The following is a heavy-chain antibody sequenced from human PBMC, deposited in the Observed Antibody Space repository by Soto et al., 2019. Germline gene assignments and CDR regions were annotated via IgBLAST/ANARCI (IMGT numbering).Heavy chain of an antibody. V-gene: IGHV3-30-3*01. CDR1: GLMFSRYE. J-gene: IGHJ4*02. Sequence: GGSLRLSCGASGGASGLMFSRYEMNWVRQAPGKGLEWVTIISFDGSKTHYADSVRGRFTISRDNSNNTLSLQMSNLRPEDTALYYCAREGGNGYSYGYSFDYWGQGTQVTVSS. D-gene: IGHD5-18*01. CDR2: ISFDGSKT. CDR3: AREGGNGYSYGYSFDY.